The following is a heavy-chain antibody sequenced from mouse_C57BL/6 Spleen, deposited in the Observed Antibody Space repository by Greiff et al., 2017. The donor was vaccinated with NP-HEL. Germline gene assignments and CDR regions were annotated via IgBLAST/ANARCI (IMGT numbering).Heavy chain of an antibody. CDR3: ARSTVVVNPFAY. CDR1: GFTIKDYY. V-gene: IGHV14-2*01. CDR2: IDPEDGDT. J-gene: IGHJ3*01. D-gene: IGHD1-1*01. Sequence: VQLQQSGAELVKPGASVKLSCTASGFTIKDYYMHWVKQRPEQGLEWIGRIDPEDGDTKYDPKFQGKATITADTSSNTAYLQLSSLTTEDTAVYYCARSTVVVNPFAYWGQGTLVTVSA.